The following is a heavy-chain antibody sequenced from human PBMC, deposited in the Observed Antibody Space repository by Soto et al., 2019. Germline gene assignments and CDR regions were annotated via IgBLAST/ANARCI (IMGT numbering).Heavy chain of an antibody. V-gene: IGHV3-49*04. CDR1: GFTFGDYA. J-gene: IGHJ3*02. D-gene: IGHD2-15*01. Sequence: GGSLRLSCTASGFTFGDYAMSWVRQAPGKGLEWVGFIRSKAYGGTTEYAASVKGRFTISRDDSKSIAYLQMNSLKTEDTAVYYCTRQVVGSAFDIWGQGTMVTVS. CDR3: TRQVVGSAFDI. CDR2: IRSKAYGGTT.